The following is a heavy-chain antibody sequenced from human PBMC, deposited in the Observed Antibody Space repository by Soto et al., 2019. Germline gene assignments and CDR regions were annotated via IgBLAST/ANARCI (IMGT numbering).Heavy chain of an antibody. J-gene: IGHJ1*01. Sequence: ASVKVSCKASGYPFIYYPIHWVRQAPGQGLEWVGWINIGNGNTESSQKFQGRVTVTTDTSVRPDYMELRGLTSVDTAVYYCAGEVLRVSGTTKDGFDPGGQGTRVTV. D-gene: IGHD1-20*01. CDR2: INIGNGNT. CDR1: GYPFIYYP. CDR3: AGEVLRVSGTTKDGFDP. V-gene: IGHV1-3*04.